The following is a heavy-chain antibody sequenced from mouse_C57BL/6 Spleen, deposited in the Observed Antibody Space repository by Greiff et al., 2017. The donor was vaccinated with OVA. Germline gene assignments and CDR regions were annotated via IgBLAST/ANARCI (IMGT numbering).Heavy chain of an antibody. CDR3: AREGDDYYGPYFDY. V-gene: IGHV1-80*01. D-gene: IGHD1-1*01. CDR2: IYPGDGDT. Sequence: QVQLQQSGAELVKPGASVKISCKASGYAFSSYWMNWVKQRPGKGLEWIGQIYPGDGDTNYNGKFKGKATLTADKSSSTAYMQLSSLTSEDSAVYFCAREGDDYYGPYFDYWGQGTTLTVSS. J-gene: IGHJ2*01. CDR1: GYAFSSYW.